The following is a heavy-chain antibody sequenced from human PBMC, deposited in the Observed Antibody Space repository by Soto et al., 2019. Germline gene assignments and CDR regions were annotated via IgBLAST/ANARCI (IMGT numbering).Heavy chain of an antibody. Sequence: PGESLKISCKGSGYSFTSYWIGWVRQMPGKGLEWMGIIYPGDSDTRYSPSFQGQVTISADKSISTAYLQWSSLKASDTAMYYCARHVLGYSYGLHYGMDVWGQGTTVTVPS. CDR2: IYPGDSDT. CDR3: ARHVLGYSYGLHYGMDV. CDR1: GYSFTSYW. D-gene: IGHD5-18*01. J-gene: IGHJ6*02. V-gene: IGHV5-51*01.